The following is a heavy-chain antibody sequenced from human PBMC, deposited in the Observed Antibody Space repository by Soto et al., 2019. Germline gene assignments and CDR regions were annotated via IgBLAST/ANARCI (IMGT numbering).Heavy chain of an antibody. V-gene: IGHV3-33*01. J-gene: IGHJ6*02. CDR2: IWYDGSNK. CDR3: ARETYYYDSSGYYTSYYYYGMDV. D-gene: IGHD3-22*01. CDR1: GFTFSSYG. Sequence: QVQLVESGGGVVQPGRSLRLSCAASGFTFSSYGMHWVRQAPGKGLEWVAVIWYDGSNKYYADSVKGRFTISRDNPKNTLYLQMNSLSAEDTAVYYCARETYYYDSSGYYTSYYYYGMDVWGQGTTVTVSS.